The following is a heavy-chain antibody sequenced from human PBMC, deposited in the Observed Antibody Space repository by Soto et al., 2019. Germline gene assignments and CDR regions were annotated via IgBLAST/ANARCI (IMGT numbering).Heavy chain of an antibody. J-gene: IGHJ4*02. V-gene: IGHV3-33*01. CDR2: TWPDGNNK. CDR3: AREVSGGFHFDY. CDR1: GFTFSTYG. D-gene: IGHD2-8*02. Sequence: XVSLRLSCGASGFTFSTYGMHWVRQAPGKGLEWVAVTWPDGNNKYYADSVKGRFTISRDNSKNTLYLQMNCLRAEDTAVYYCAREVSGGFHFDYWGQGTLVTVSS.